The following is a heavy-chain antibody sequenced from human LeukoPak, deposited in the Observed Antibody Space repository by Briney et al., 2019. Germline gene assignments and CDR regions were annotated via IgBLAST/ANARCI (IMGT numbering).Heavy chain of an antibody. CDR1: GGSISSYY. CDR3: SIDVYYNTLAYLAS. CDR2: IYSSGST. V-gene: IGHV4-59*08. J-gene: IGHJ4*02. D-gene: IGHD3-22*01. Sequence: SETLSLTCTVSGGSISSYYWSWIRQPPGKGLEWIGYIYSSGSTNYNPSLKGRVTISVDNSKNQFSLNLTSVTAADTAVYYCSIDVYYNTLAYLASWGRESRLTASS.